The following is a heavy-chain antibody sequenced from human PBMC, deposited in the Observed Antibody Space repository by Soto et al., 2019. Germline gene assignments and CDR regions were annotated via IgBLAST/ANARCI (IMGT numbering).Heavy chain of an antibody. V-gene: IGHV3-23*01. J-gene: IGHJ3*02. CDR3: AKIPHSSSWYLDAFDI. CDR2: ISGSGGST. CDR1: GFTFSSYA. D-gene: IGHD6-13*01. Sequence: EVQLLESGGGLVQPGGSLRLSCAASGFTFSSYAMSWVRQAPGKGLEWVSAISGSGGSTYYADSVKGPFTISRDNSKNTLYLQMNSLRAEDTAVYYCAKIPHSSSWYLDAFDIWGQGTMVTVSS.